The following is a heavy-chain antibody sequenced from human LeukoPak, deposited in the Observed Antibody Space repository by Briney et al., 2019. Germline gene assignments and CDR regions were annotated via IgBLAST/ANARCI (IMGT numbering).Heavy chain of an antibody. J-gene: IGHJ4*02. CDR1: GFTFSSYA. CDR3: ARDGNSESGGRYYFDY. D-gene: IGHD4-23*01. V-gene: IGHV3-30-3*01. Sequence: GGSLRLSCAASGFTFSSYAMHWVRQAPGKGLEWVAVISYDGSNKYYADSVKGRFTISRDNSKNTLYLQMNSLRAEDTAVYYCARDGNSESGGRYYFDYWGQGTLVTVSS. CDR2: ISYDGSNK.